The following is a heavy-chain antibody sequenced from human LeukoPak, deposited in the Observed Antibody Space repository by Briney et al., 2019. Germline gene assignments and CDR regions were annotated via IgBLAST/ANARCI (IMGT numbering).Heavy chain of an antibody. CDR1: GFTFSDYY. J-gene: IGHJ4*02. Sequence: GGSLRLSCAASGFTFSDYYMSWIRQAPGKGLEWVSYISSSGSTIYYADSVKGRFTISRDNAKNSLYLQMNSLRAEDTAVYYCARDVLLWFGEYYFDCWGQGTLVTVSS. D-gene: IGHD3-10*01. CDR3: ARDVLLWFGEYYFDC. CDR2: ISSSGSTI. V-gene: IGHV3-11*04.